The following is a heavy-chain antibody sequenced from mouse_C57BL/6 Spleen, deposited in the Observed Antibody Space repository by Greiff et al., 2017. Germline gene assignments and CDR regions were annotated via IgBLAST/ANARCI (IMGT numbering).Heavy chain of an antibody. CDR2: IDPSDSET. Sequence: QVQLKQPGAELVRPGSSVKLSCKASGYTFTSYWMHWVKQRPIQGLEWIGNIDPSDSETHYNQKFKDKATLTVDKSSSTAYMQLSSLTSEDSAVYYCARSSDGYYRYYAMDYWGQGTSVTVSS. V-gene: IGHV1-52*01. CDR3: ARSSDGYYRYYAMDY. J-gene: IGHJ4*01. D-gene: IGHD2-3*01. CDR1: GYTFTSYW.